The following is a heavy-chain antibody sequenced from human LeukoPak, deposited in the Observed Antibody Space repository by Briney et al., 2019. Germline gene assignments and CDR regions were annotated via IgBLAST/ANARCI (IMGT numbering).Heavy chain of an antibody. CDR3: ARSGLSRFDY. Sequence: PGGSLRLSCAASGFTFSSYGMSWVRQAPGKGLEWVSAISGSGSSTYYADSVKGRFTISRDNSKNTLYLQMNSLRAEDTAVYYCARSGLSRFDYWGQGTLVTVSS. D-gene: IGHD4/OR15-4a*01. CDR2: ISGSGSST. CDR1: GFTFSSYG. V-gene: IGHV3-23*01. J-gene: IGHJ4*02.